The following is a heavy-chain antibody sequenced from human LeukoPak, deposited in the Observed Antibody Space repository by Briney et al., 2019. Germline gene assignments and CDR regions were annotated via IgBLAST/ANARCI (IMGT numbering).Heavy chain of an antibody. D-gene: IGHD3-9*01. CDR1: GFTFSSYG. V-gene: IGHV3-30*18. CDR3: AKDRSGYYPPLDY. Sequence: GGSLRLSCAASGFTFSSYGMHWVRQAPGKGLEWVAVISYDGSNKYYADSVKGRFTISRDNSKNTLYLQMNSLRAEDTAVYYCAKDRSGYYPPLDYWGQGTLVTVSS. J-gene: IGHJ4*02. CDR2: ISYDGSNK.